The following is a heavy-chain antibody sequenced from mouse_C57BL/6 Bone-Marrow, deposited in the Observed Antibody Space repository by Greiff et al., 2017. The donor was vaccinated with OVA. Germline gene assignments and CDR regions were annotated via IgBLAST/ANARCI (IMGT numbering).Heavy chain of an antibody. D-gene: IGHD1-1*01. CDR3: ARSRYYGSSLYAMDY. J-gene: IGHJ4*01. V-gene: IGHV1-64*01. CDR2: IHPNSGST. CDR1: GYIFTSYW. Sequence: QVQLQQSGAELVKPGASVKLSCKASGYIFTSYWMHWVKQRPGQGLEWIGMIHPNSGSTNYNEKFKSKATLTVDKSSSTAYMQLSSLTSEDSAVYYCARSRYYGSSLYAMDYWGQGTSVTVSS.